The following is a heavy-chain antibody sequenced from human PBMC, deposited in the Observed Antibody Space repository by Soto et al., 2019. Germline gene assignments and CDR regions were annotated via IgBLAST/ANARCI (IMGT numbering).Heavy chain of an antibody. CDR2: ISAYNGNT. J-gene: IGHJ3*02. Sequence: GASMKVSCKASGYTFTSYGISWVRQAPGQGLEWMGWISAYNGNTNYAQKLQGRVTMTTDTSTSTAYMELRSLRSDDTAVYYCARDRFLEWLTAFDIWGQGTMVTVSS. CDR3: ARDRFLEWLTAFDI. CDR1: GYTFTSYG. D-gene: IGHD3-3*01. V-gene: IGHV1-18*01.